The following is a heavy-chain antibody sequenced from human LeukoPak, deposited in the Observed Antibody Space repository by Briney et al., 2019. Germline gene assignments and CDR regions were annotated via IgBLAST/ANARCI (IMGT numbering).Heavy chain of an antibody. CDR2: IYTSGST. J-gene: IGHJ3*02. D-gene: IGHD3-16*02. Sequence: SETLSLTCTVSAGSLSSYYWRCIRQPAGKGLEWIGRIYTSGSTNYNPSLKSRVTMSVDTSKNQFSLKLSSVTAADTAVYYCAKSIGANRYSNPIGAFDIWGQGTMVTVSS. CDR1: AGSLSSYY. V-gene: IGHV4-4*07. CDR3: AKSIGANRYSNPIGAFDI.